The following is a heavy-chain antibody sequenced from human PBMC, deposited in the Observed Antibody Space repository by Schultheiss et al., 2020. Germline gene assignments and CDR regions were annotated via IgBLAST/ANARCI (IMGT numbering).Heavy chain of an antibody. V-gene: IGHV3-30*04. D-gene: IGHD6-13*01. CDR2: ISYDGSNK. CDR1: GFTFSSYA. J-gene: IGHJ4*02. Sequence: GGSLRLSCAASGFTFSSYAMHWVRQAPGKGLEWVAVISYDGSNKYYADSVKGRFTISRDNSKNTLYLQMNSLRSDDTAVYYCASSSGWYFQGGVDYWGQGTLVTVSS. CDR3: ASSSGWYFQGGVDY.